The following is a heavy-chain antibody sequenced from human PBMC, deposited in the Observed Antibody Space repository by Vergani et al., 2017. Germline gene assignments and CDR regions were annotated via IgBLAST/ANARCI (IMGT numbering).Heavy chain of an antibody. CDR2: FYYSGST. CDR1: CSSISSSSYY. V-gene: IGHV4-39*07. J-gene: IGHJ3*02. Sequence: QLQLHESGPGLVKPSETLSLTCTVSCSSISSSSYYWGWIRQPPGKGLEWIGSFYYSGSTYYNPSLKSRVTISVAPSKNQFSLKLSSVTAADTAVYYCARTDYDFYDAIDIWGQGTMVTVSS. CDR3: ARTDYDFYDAIDI. D-gene: IGHD3-3*01.